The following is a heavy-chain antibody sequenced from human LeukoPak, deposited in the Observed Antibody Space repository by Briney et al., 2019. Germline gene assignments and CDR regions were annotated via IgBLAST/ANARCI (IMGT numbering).Heavy chain of an antibody. V-gene: IGHV3-48*02. CDR3: AREGLRFLEWLPHDAFDI. CDR1: GFTFSSYS. CDR2: ISSSSSTI. J-gene: IGHJ3*02. D-gene: IGHD3-3*01. Sequence: GGSLRLSCAASGFTFSSYSMNWVRQAPGKGLEWVSYISSSSSTIYYADSVKGRFTISRDNAKNSLYLQMNSLRDEDTAVYYCAREGLRFLEWLPHDAFDIWGQGTMVTVSS.